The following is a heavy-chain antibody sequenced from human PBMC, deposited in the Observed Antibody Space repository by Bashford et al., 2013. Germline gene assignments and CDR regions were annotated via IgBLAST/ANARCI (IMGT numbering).Heavy chain of an antibody. Sequence: SETLSLTCTVSGGSISSSSYYWGWIRQPPGKGLEWIGYIYYSGSTNYNPSLKSRVTISVDTSKNQFSLKLSSVTAADTAVYYCARGKRSGYDYNPYYYGMDVWGQGTTVTVSS. V-gene: IGHV4-61*05. CDR2: IYYSGST. D-gene: IGHD5-12*01. J-gene: IGHJ6*02. CDR3: ARGKRSGYDYNPYYYGMDV. CDR1: GGSISSSSYY.